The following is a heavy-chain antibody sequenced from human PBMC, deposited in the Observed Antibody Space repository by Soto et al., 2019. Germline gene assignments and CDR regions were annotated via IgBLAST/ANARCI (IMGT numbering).Heavy chain of an antibody. CDR1: GFTFSSYA. V-gene: IGHV3-23*01. CDR2: ISGSGGST. CDR3: AKDEEQPYYYDSSGGAFDI. D-gene: IGHD3-22*01. Sequence: GGSLRLSCAASGFTFSSYAMGWVRQAPGKGLEWVSAISGSGGSTYYADSVKGRLTISRDNSKNTLYLQMNSLRAEDTAVYYCAKDEEQPYYYDSSGGAFDIWGQGTMVTVSS. J-gene: IGHJ3*02.